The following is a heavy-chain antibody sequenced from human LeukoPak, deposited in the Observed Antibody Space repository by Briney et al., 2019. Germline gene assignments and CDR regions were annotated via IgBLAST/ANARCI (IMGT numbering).Heavy chain of an antibody. CDR1: GYTFTSYY. CDR2: INPNSGGT. J-gene: IGHJ3*02. Sequence: ASVKVSCKASGYTFTSYYMHWVRQAPGQGLEWMGWINPNSGGTNYAQKFQGRVTMTRDTSISTAYMELSRLRSDDTAVYYCARVGYSSSSHAFDIWGQGTMVTVSS. CDR3: ARVGYSSSSHAFDI. D-gene: IGHD6-6*01. V-gene: IGHV1-2*02.